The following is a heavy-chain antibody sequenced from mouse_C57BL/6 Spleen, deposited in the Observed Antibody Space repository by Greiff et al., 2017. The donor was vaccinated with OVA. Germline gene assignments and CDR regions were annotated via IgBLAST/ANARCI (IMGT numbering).Heavy chain of an antibody. CDR1: GFTFSSYG. Sequence: EVQLVESGGDLVKPGGSLKLSCAASGFTFSSYGMSWVRQTPDKRLEWVATSSSGGSYTYYPDSVKGRFTISRDNAKNTLYLQMSSLKSEDTAMYYCARQGDGYYADYWGQGTSVTVSS. V-gene: IGHV5-6*01. CDR2: SSSGGSYT. J-gene: IGHJ4*01. CDR3: ARQGDGYYADY. D-gene: IGHD2-3*01.